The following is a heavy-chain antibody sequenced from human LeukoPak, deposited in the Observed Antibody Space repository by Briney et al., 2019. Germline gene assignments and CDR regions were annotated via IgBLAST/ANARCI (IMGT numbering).Heavy chain of an antibody. CDR1: GGSISSSSYY. J-gene: IGHJ4*02. CDR3: ARSGSGYLRYYFDY. Sequence: SETLSLTCTVSGGSISSSSYYWGWIRQPPGKGLEWIGSMYSSGSTYYNPSLKSRVTISVDTSKNQFSLKLSSATAADTAVYYCARSGSGYLRYYFDYWGQGTLVTVSS. CDR2: MYSSGST. D-gene: IGHD5-12*01. V-gene: IGHV4-39*07.